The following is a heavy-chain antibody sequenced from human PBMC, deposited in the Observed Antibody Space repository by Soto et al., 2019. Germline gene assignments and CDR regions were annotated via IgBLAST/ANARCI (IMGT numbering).Heavy chain of an antibody. CDR2: ISWNSGTR. Sequence: EVQLVDSGGGLVQPGRSLRLSCAASGFTFDIYAMHWVRQAPGKGLEWVSSISWNSGTRGYAGSVKGRFTISRDNAKNSLYLQMDSLRTEDTAFYYCAKELGGYSYGYELDHWGQGTLVAVSS. CDR1: GFTFDIYA. J-gene: IGHJ4*02. CDR3: AKELGGYSYGYELDH. D-gene: IGHD5-18*01. V-gene: IGHV3-9*01.